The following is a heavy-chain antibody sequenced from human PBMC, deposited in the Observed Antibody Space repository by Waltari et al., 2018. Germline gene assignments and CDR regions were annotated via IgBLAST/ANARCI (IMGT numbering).Heavy chain of an antibody. J-gene: IGHJ4*02. V-gene: IGHV3-48*03. D-gene: IGHD3-3*01. Sequence: EVQLVESGGGLVQPGGSLRLSCAASGFTLRSYEMNWVRQAPGKGVELFAFINSGSNIYYADSVKGRFTISRDNAQNSLYLQMNSLRAEDTALYYCARGGRSGPNYWGQGTLVTVSS. CDR1: GFTLRSYE. CDR2: INSGSNI. CDR3: ARGGRSGPNY.